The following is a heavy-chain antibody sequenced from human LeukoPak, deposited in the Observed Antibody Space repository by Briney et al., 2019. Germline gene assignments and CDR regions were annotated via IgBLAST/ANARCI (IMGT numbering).Heavy chain of an antibody. CDR3: ARDLSGIAGYTYGRGIDY. J-gene: IGHJ4*02. CDR1: GFTFSNYV. Sequence: PGGSLRLSCAASGFTFSNYVMSWVRQAPGKGLEWVSGISGSGGRTYDADSVKGRFTISRDNSKNALYLQTNSLRAEDTAVYYCARDLSGIAGYTYGRGIDYWGQGTLVTVSS. D-gene: IGHD5-18*01. CDR2: ISGSGGRT. V-gene: IGHV3-23*01.